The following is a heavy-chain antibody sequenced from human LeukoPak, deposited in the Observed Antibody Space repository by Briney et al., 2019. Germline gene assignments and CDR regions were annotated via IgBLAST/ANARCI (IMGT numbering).Heavy chain of an antibody. CDR2: ISGSGGST. Sequence: GGSLRLSCAASGFTFSSYAMSWVRQAPGKGLEWVSAISGSGGSTYYADSVKGRFTISRANSKNTLYLQMNSLRAEDTAVYYCANWGPIVVVPAAIEAKSPGVDYWGQGTLVTVSS. V-gene: IGHV3-23*01. D-gene: IGHD2-2*02. J-gene: IGHJ4*02. CDR3: ANWGPIVVVPAAIEAKSPGVDY. CDR1: GFTFSSYA.